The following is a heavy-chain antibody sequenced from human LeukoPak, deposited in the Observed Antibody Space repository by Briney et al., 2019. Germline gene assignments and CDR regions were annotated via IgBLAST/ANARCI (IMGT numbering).Heavy chain of an antibody. CDR1: GYTLTDLS. Sequence: ASVKVSCKVSGYTLTDLSMNGLRRAPGKGLEGWGGFDPEDGETIYAQKFQGRVTMTEDTSTDTAYMELSSLRSEDTAVYYCATTRALHDAFDIWGQGTMVTVSS. J-gene: IGHJ3*02. CDR2: FDPEDGET. CDR3: ATTRALHDAFDI. D-gene: IGHD3-10*01. V-gene: IGHV1-24*01.